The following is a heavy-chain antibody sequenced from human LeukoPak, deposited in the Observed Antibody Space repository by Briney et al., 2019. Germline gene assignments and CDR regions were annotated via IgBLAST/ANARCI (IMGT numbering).Heavy chain of an antibody. V-gene: IGHV3-30*03. D-gene: IGHD1-26*01. Sequence: GSLRLSCAASGFTFSSYGMHWVRQAPGKGLEWVAVISYDGSNKYYADSVKGRFTISRDNAKNSLYLQMNSLRAEDTAVYYCARDKGSGSYYYYYYYGMDVWGQGTTVTVSS. CDR2: ISYDGSNK. CDR3: ARDKGSGSYYYYYYYGMDV. CDR1: GFTFSSYG. J-gene: IGHJ6*02.